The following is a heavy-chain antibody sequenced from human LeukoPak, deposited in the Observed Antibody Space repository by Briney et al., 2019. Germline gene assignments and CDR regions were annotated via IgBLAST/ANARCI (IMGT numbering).Heavy chain of an antibody. J-gene: IGHJ4*02. CDR2: ISSSGNII. CDR1: EFTFSSYE. D-gene: IGHD2-2*01. Sequence: GGSLRLSCAASEFTFSSYEMNWVRQAPGKGLEWVSYISSSGNIIYYADSVKGRFTISRDNAKNSLYLQMNSLRADDTAVYYCARYCSSASCYVPYFDYWGQGTLVTVSS. CDR3: ARYCSSASCYVPYFDY. V-gene: IGHV3-48*03.